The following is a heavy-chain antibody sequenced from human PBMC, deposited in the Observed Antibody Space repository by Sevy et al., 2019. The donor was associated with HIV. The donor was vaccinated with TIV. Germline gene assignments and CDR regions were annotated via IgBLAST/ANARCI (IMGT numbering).Heavy chain of an antibody. CDR3: TSLTGY. CDR1: GFTFTTFW. Sequence: GGSLRLSCAASGFTFTTFWMYWVRQAPGKGLMSVSRINSDGSTTNHADSVKGRFIISRDNAKKTLYLQMNSLRVEDTAVYYCTSLTGYWGLGTLVTVSS. V-gene: IGHV3-74*01. J-gene: IGHJ4*02. CDR2: INSDGSTT.